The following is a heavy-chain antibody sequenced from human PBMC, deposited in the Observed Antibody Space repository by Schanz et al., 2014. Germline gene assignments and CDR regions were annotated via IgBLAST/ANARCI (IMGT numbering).Heavy chain of an antibody. J-gene: IGHJ4*02. CDR1: GFTFSSYG. Sequence: QVQLVESGGGVVQPGRSRRLSCEASGFTFSSYGMHWVRQAPGKGLEWVALISCAGSNKYHAESVKGRFTISRDNSKNTVNLQMNSLRAEDTAVYYCAKEKEEVAADGSFFDYWGQGTLVTVSS. CDR3: AKEKEEVAADGSFFDY. CDR2: ISCAGSNK. V-gene: IGHV3-30*18. D-gene: IGHD6-13*01.